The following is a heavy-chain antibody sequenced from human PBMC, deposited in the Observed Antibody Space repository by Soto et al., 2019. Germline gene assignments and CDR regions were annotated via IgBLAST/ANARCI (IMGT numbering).Heavy chain of an antibody. CDR2: IFYSRTT. J-gene: IGHJ4*02. CDR3: ARESPGELAYHFDF. V-gene: IGHV4-31*03. Sequence: TLSLACTVSGGCITSGGYYSTWIRQHPGTGLEWLGYIFYSRTTSYNPSLKSRVTISGYTSKNQFSLTLRAVTAADSAVYYRARESPGELAYHFDFWGQGTPVTVSS. CDR1: GGCITSGGYY. D-gene: IGHD3-16*01.